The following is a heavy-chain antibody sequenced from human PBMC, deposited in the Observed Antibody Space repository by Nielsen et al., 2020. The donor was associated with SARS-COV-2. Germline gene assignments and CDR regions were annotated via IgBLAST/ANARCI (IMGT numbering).Heavy chain of an antibody. J-gene: IGHJ6*04. D-gene: IGHD3-3*01. CDR1: GFTVSSNY. Sequence: GESLKISCAASGFTVSSNYMSWVRQAPRKGLEWVSVIYSGGSTYYADSVKGRFTISRDNSKNTLYLQIHSLRVEDTAVYYCAGGADFWSGTQKYYMDVWGKGTTVTVSS. CDR2: IYSGGST. V-gene: IGHV3-66*01. CDR3: AGGADFWSGTQKYYMDV.